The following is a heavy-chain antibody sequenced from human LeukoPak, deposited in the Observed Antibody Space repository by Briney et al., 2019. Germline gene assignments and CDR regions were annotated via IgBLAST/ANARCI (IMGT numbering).Heavy chain of an antibody. CDR2: MNPNSGNT. Sequence: GASVKVSCKASGYTFTSYDINWVRQATGQGLEWMGRMNPNSGNTGYAQKFQGRVTMTRNTSISTAYMELSSLRSEDTAVYYCARRRAVAGVNWFDPWGQGTLVTVSS. CDR1: GYTFTSYD. J-gene: IGHJ5*02. D-gene: IGHD6-19*01. CDR3: ARRRAVAGVNWFDP. V-gene: IGHV1-8*01.